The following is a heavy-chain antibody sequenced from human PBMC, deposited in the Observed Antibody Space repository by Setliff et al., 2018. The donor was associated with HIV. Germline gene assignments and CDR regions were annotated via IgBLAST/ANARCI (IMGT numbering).Heavy chain of an antibody. Sequence: PGGSLRLSCEVSGLASKSYWMHWVRQAPGEGLEWVARIDIGGSRTNYADSVKGRFSISRDNAKNTLYLQMNDLTVDDTGVYYCGREYYGILTGYYLDHWGQGTLVTVSS. CDR3: GREYYGILTGYYLDH. V-gene: IGHV3-74*01. CDR1: GLASKSYW. D-gene: IGHD3-9*01. J-gene: IGHJ4*02. CDR2: IDIGGSRT.